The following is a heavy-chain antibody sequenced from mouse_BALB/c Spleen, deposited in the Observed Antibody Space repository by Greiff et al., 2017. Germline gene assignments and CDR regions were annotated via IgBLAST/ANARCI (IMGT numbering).Heavy chain of an antibody. CDR3: ARSGWDWFAY. CDR2: ISYSGST. J-gene: IGHJ3*01. Sequence: VQLQQSGPGLVKPSQSLSLTCTVTGYSITSDYAWNWIRQFPGNKLEWMGYISYSGSTSYNPSLKSRISITRDTSKNQFFLQLNSVTTEDTATYYCARSGWDWFAYWGQGTLVTVSA. V-gene: IGHV3-2*02. D-gene: IGHD2-3*01. CDR1: GYSITSDYA.